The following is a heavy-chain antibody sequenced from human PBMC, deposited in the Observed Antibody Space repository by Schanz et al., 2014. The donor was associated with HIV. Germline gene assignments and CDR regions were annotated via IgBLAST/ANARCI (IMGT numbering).Heavy chain of an antibody. CDR3: ARVNKDIGGYYFDY. V-gene: IGHV1-18*01. D-gene: IGHD2-15*01. Sequence: QVQLVQSGTEVKKPGASVTVSCKASGYTFTNYAINWVRQAPGQGLEWMGWISTYNGNTIYAQKFQDRVTMTTDASTSTAYMELRSLRSDDTAVYYCARVNKDIGGYYFDYWGQGTLVTVSS. CDR1: GYTFTNYA. CDR2: ISTYNGNT. J-gene: IGHJ4*02.